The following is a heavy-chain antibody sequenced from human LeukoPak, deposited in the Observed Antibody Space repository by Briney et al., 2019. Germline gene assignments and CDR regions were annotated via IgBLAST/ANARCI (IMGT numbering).Heavy chain of an antibody. V-gene: IGHV3-30*18. CDR1: GFTFSSYG. CDR2: ISYDGSNK. CDR3: VKAGQHLRITIFSDY. D-gene: IGHD3-9*01. Sequence: GGSLRLSCAASGFTFSSYGMHWVRQAPGKGLEWVAVISYDGSNKYYADSVKGRFTISRDNSKNTLYLQMNSLRAEDTAVYYCVKAGQHLRITIFSDYWGQGTLVTVPS. J-gene: IGHJ4*02.